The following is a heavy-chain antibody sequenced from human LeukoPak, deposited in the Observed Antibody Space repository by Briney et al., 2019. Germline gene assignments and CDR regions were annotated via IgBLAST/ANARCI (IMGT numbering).Heavy chain of an antibody. J-gene: IGHJ4*02. CDR3: ARRLGGSSEGYEF. Sequence: GASVKVSCTASGYTFTDLTEYYIHWVRQAPGQGLESMRWINPNNGGTKYAQKFQGRVTMTRDMPMNTAYMELSSLTSDDTVVYYCARRLGGSSEGYEFWGQGPLVTVSS. V-gene: IGHV1-2*02. D-gene: IGHD1-26*01. CDR2: INPNNGGT. CDR1: GYTFTDLTEYY.